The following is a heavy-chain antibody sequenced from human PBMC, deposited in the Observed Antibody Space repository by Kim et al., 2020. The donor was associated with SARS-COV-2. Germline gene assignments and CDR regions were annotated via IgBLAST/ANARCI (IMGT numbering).Heavy chain of an antibody. V-gene: IGHV3-23*01. CDR2: ISGSGGSR. CDR3: ATEDHYDFWSGYFRY. CDR1: GFTFSSYA. Sequence: GGSLRLSCAASGFTFSSYAMSWVRQAPGKGLEWVAGISGSGGSRYYADSVKGRFTISRDNSKNTVSLQMNSLRVEDTAVYYCATEDHYDFWSGYFRYWG. J-gene: IGHJ4*01. D-gene: IGHD3-3*01.